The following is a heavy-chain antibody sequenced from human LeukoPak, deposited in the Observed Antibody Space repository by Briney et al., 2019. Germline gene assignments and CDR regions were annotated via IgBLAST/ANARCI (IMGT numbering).Heavy chain of an antibody. V-gene: IGHV4-59*08. Sequence: SETLSLTCTVSGGSISSFYWSWIRQPPGKGLEWIGYIYYSGSTNYNPSLKSRVTISVDTSKNQFSLKLSSVTAADTAVYYCARLVGYCSSTSCYFVDWGQGTLVTVSS. CDR2: IYYSGST. J-gene: IGHJ4*02. CDR1: GGSISSFY. CDR3: ARLVGYCSSTSCYFVD. D-gene: IGHD2-2*01.